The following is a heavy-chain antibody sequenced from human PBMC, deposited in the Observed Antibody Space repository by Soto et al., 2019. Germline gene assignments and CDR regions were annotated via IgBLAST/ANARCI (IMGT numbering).Heavy chain of an antibody. V-gene: IGHV4-59*01. J-gene: IGHJ6*02. Sequence: PSETLSLTFIRSGSPISSYYWSGIRQPPGKGLQWIGYIYYSGSTNYNPSLQSRVTISVDTSKNQFFLKLSSVTAADTAVYYCARDQGYYDILTGYYRYYYYGMDVWGQGTTVT. D-gene: IGHD3-9*01. CDR3: ARDQGYYDILTGYYRYYYYGMDV. CDR2: IYYSGST. CDR1: GSPISSYY.